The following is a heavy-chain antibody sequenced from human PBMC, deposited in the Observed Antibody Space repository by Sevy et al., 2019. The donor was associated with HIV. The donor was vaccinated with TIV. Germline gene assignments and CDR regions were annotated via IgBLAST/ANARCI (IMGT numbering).Heavy chain of an antibody. J-gene: IGHJ4*02. CDR1: GFTFSSYA. V-gene: IGHV3-33*01. Sequence: GGSLRLSCEASGFTFSSYAMHWVRQAPGKGLEWVAIIWSDGYFKYFRDSVKGRFTVSGDNSQNTLYPQMNSLRVEDTAIYYCARGGYYYDNAASYAFDSWGQGTLVTVSS. CDR2: IWSDGYFK. CDR3: ARGGYYYDNAASYAFDS. D-gene: IGHD3-22*01.